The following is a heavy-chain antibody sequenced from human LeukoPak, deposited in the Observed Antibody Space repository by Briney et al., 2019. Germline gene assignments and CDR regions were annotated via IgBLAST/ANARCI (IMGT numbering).Heavy chain of an antibody. CDR3: ARQIIGYSSSWYEDAFDI. Sequence: GASVKVSCKASGGTFSSYAISWVRQAPGQGLEWMGGIIPIFGTANYAQKFQGRVTITADESTSTAYMELSSLRSEDTAVYYCARQIIGYSSSWYEDAFDIWGQGTMVTVSS. CDR2: IIPIFGTA. J-gene: IGHJ3*02. CDR1: GGTFSSYA. V-gene: IGHV1-69*13. D-gene: IGHD6-13*01.